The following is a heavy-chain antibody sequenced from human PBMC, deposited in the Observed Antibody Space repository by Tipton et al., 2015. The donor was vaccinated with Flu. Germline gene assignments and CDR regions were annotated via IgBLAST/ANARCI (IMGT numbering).Heavy chain of an antibody. Sequence: SLRLSCAASGFTFSSYGMHWVRQAPGKGLEWVAVISYDGSNKYYADSVKGRFTISRDNSKNTLYLQMNSLRAEDTAVYYCAKDITGGNSYDYFDYWGQGTLVTVSS. CDR2: ISYDGSNK. CDR1: GFTFSSYG. CDR3: AKDITGGNSYDYFDY. D-gene: IGHD3-16*01. V-gene: IGHV3-30*18. J-gene: IGHJ4*02.